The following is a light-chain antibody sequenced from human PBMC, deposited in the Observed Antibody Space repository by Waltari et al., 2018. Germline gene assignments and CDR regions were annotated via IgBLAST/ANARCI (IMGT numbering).Light chain of an antibody. J-gene: IGKJ2*01. Sequence: EIVLTQSPGTLSLSPGERATISCRASPSVSSNCLAWYQQKPGQPPRLLIFSASSRIPEIPDRFSGSGSGTDFTLTISRLEPEDFAVYYCQQCAGSPYTFGQGTKVEIK. V-gene: IGKV3-20*01. CDR3: QQCAGSPYT. CDR2: SAS. CDR1: PSVSSNC.